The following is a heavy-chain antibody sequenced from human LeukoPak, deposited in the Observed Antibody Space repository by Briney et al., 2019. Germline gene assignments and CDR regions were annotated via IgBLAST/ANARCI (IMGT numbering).Heavy chain of an antibody. Sequence: GGSLRLSCAASGFTFSTYWMHWVRQVPGKGLVWVSRISSDGANANYADSVKGRFTISRDNAKNTLYLQMNSLRAEDTAVYYCANQRGYSYGYNGYWGQGTLVTVSS. CDR3: ANQRGYSYGYNGY. D-gene: IGHD5-18*01. CDR2: ISSDGANA. J-gene: IGHJ4*02. V-gene: IGHV3-74*01. CDR1: GFTFSTYW.